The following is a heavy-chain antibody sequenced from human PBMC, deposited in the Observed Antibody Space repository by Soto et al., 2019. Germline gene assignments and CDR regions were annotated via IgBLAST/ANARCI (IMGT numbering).Heavy chain of an antibody. J-gene: IGHJ4*02. CDR3: ARGIAAAGTGDY. V-gene: IGHV1-69*01. D-gene: IGHD6-13*01. Sequence: QVQLVQSGAEVKKPGSSVKVSCKVSGGTFSTYVLSWVRQAPGQGLEWMGGIIPIFGTANNAQKFQGRVTITPDEATSTAYMDLSSMKSEDTAVDYCARGIAAAGTGDYWGQGTLVTFAA. CDR1: GGTFSTYV. CDR2: IIPIFGTA.